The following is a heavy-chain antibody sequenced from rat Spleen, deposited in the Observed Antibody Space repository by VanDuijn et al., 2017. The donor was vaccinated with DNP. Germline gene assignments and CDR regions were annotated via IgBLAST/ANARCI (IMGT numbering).Heavy chain of an antibody. Sequence: QVQLQQSGAELAKPDSSVKISCKASGYTFTTYYMSWIKETTGQGLEYIGYINTGSGGTNYNEKFKGKATLTVDKSSSTALMQLSSLTPDDSAVYYCARRRLPYWYFDFWGPGTMVTVSS. CDR1: GYTFTTYY. CDR3: ARRRLPYWYFDF. D-gene: IGHD1-4*01. J-gene: IGHJ1*01. CDR2: INTGSGGT. V-gene: IGHV1-43*01.